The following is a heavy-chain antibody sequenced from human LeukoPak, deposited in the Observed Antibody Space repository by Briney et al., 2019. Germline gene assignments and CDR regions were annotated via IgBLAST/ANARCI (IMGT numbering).Heavy chain of an antibody. CDR3: ARDVAASIAAAETFDY. V-gene: IGHV1-46*01. D-gene: IGHD6-13*01. CDR2: INPSGGST. Sequence: AASVKVSCKASGYTFTSYYMHWVRQAPGQGLEWMGIINPSGGSTSYAQKFQGRVTMTRDMSTSTVYMELSSLRSEDTAVYYCARDVAASIAAAETFDYWGQGTLVTVSS. CDR1: GYTFTSYY. J-gene: IGHJ4*02.